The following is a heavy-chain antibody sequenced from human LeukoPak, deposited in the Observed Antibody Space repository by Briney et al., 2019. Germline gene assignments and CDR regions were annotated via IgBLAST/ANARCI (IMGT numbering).Heavy chain of an antibody. J-gene: IGHJ6*02. V-gene: IGHV3-30*02. CDR2: IWYDGSNK. CDR3: AFYGTPHYYYYYGMDV. CDR1: GFTFSSYG. D-gene: IGHD1-14*01. Sequence: GGSLRLSCAASGFTFSSYGMHWVRQAPGKGLEWVAVIWYDGSNKYYADSVKGRFTISRDNSKNTLYLQMNSLRAEDTAVYYCAFYGTPHYYYYYGMDVWGQGTTVTVSS.